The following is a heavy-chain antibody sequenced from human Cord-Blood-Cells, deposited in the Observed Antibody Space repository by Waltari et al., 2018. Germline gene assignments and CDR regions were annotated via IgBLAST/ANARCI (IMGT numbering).Heavy chain of an antibody. V-gene: IGHV3-66*01. CDR3: ARSRGGSSSGSWHYFDY. D-gene: IGHD3-10*01. CDR2: IYSGGST. J-gene: IGHJ4*02. CDR1: GFTVSRNY. Sequence: EVQLVESGGGLVQPGGSLRLSCAASGFTVSRNYMSWVRPAPGKGLEWVSVIYSGGSTYYADSVKGRFTISRDNSKNTLYLQMNSLRAEDTAVYYCARSRGGSSSGSWHYFDYWGQGTLVTVSS.